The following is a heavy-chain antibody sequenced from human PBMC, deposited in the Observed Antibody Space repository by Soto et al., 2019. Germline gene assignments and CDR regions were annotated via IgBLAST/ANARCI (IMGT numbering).Heavy chain of an antibody. J-gene: IGHJ4*02. Sequence: QVQLQESGPGLVKPSQTLSLSCTVSGGSISSGNYYWRWIRQHPGKGLEWIGYIHYSGRTYYNPSLKSRVTISVDTSKNQFSLKLSSVTAADTAVDYCARDAGGDFFDYWGQGTLVTVSS. CDR2: IHYSGRT. CDR3: ARDAGGDFFDY. V-gene: IGHV4-31*03. D-gene: IGHD3-10*01. CDR1: GGSISSGNYY.